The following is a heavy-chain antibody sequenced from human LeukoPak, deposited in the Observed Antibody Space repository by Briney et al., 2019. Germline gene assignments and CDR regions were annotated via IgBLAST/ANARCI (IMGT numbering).Heavy chain of an antibody. CDR2: ISYDGSDK. CDR1: GFTFSSYA. CDR3: ARVSQGEASSWYHPLDY. V-gene: IGHV3-30*04. J-gene: IGHJ4*02. Sequence: PGTSLRLSCAASGFTFSSYAMHWVRQAPGKGLEWVAVISYDGSDKYYADSVKGRFTISRDNSKNTLYLQMNSLRAEDTAVYYCARVSQGEASSWYHPLDYWGQGTLVTVSS. D-gene: IGHD6-13*01.